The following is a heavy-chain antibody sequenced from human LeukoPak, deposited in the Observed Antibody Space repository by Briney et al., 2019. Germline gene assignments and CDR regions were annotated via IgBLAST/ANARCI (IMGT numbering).Heavy chain of an antibody. Sequence: SVKVSCKASGGTFSSYAISWVRQAPGQGLEWMGGIIPIFGTANYAQKFQGRVTITADKSTSTAYLELSSLRSEDTAVYYCASLAVAGPWDYWGQGTLVTVSS. CDR1: GGTFSSYA. CDR2: IIPIFGTA. V-gene: IGHV1-69*06. D-gene: IGHD6-19*01. J-gene: IGHJ4*02. CDR3: ASLAVAGPWDY.